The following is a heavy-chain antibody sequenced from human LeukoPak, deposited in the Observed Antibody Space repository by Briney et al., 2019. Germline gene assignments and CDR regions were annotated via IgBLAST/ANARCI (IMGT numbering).Heavy chain of an antibody. Sequence: GGSLRLSCAASGFTFSSYAMSWVRQAPGKGLEWVSAISGSGGSTYYADSVKGRFTISRDNSKNTLYLQMNSLRDEDTAVYYCAKLDYDYVWGSYRYTDKNWFDPWGQGTLVTVSS. CDR1: GFTFSSYA. CDR3: AKLDYDYVWGSYRYTDKNWFDP. CDR2: ISGSGGST. D-gene: IGHD3-16*02. V-gene: IGHV3-23*01. J-gene: IGHJ5*02.